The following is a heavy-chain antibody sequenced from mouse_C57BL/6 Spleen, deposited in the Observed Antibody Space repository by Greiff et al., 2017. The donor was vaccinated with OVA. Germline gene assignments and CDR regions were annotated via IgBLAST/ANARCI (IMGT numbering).Heavy chain of an antibody. CDR2: IYPYNGVS. V-gene: IGHV1-31*01. Sequence: EVKLMESGPELVKPGASVKISCKASCYSFTGYYMHWVKQSHGNILDWIGYIYPYNGVSSYNQKFKGKATLTVDKSSSTAYMELRSLTSEDSAVYYCARSGYDYDEDYAMDYWGQGTSVTVSS. J-gene: IGHJ4*01. CDR3: ARSGYDYDEDYAMDY. D-gene: IGHD2-4*01. CDR1: CYSFTGYY.